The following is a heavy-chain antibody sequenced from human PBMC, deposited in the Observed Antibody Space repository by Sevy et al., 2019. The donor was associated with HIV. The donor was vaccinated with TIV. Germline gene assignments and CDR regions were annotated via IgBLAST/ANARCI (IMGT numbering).Heavy chain of an antibody. CDR1: GFTFDDYA. Sequence: GGSLRLSCAASGFTFDDYAMHWVRQAPGKGLEWVSGLSWNSGNIAYVDSLKGRFTISRDNAKNSLYLQMNSLTPEDTALYYCAKANYYDVLQEWGQGTLVTVSS. V-gene: IGHV3-9*01. CDR3: AKANYYDVLQE. D-gene: IGHD3-22*01. CDR2: LSWNSGNI. J-gene: IGHJ1*01.